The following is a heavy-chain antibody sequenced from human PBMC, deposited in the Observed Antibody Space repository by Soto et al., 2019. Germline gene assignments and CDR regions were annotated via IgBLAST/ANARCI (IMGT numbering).Heavy chain of an antibody. CDR1: GGSISSGGYY. Sequence: QVQLQEPGPGLVKPSQTLSLTCTVSGGSISSGGYYWSWIRQHPGKGLEWIGYIYYSGSTYYNPSLKSRVTISVDTSKNQFSLKLSSVTAADTAVYYCARSVPWKPLVPAGFAAFDPWGQGTLVTVSS. V-gene: IGHV4-31*03. D-gene: IGHD2-2*01. CDR2: IYYSGST. J-gene: IGHJ5*02. CDR3: ARSVPWKPLVPAGFAAFDP.